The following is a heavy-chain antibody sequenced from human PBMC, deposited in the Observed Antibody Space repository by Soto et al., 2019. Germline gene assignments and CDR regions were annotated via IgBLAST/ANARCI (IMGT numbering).Heavy chain of an antibody. CDR3: EREEVVAWALLYYGMDV. Sequence: PGGSLRLSCAASGFTFSSYAMHWVRQAPGKGLEWVAVISYDGSNKYYADSVKGRFTISRDNSKNTLYLQMNSLRAEDTAVYYCEREEVVAWALLYYGMDVWGQGTTVTVSS. V-gene: IGHV3-30-3*01. J-gene: IGHJ6*02. CDR2: ISYDGSNK. CDR1: GFTFSSYA. D-gene: IGHD2-15*01.